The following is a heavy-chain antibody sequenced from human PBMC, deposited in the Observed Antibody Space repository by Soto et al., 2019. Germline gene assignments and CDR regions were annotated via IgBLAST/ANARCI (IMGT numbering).Heavy chain of an antibody. CDR3: ARPFGVTWAFDI. CDR2: IYYSGST. Sequence: PSETLSLTCTVSGSSISSSSYYWGWIRQPPGKGLEWIGSIYYSGSTYYNPSLKSRVTISVDTSKNQFSLKLNSVTAADTAVYYCARPFGVTWAFDIWGQGTMVTVSS. J-gene: IGHJ3*02. CDR1: GSSISSSSYY. V-gene: IGHV4-39*01. D-gene: IGHD3-3*01.